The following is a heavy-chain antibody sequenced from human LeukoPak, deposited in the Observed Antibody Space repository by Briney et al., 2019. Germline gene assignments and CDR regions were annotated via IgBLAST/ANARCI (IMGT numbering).Heavy chain of an antibody. D-gene: IGHD2-15*01. CDR3: ATAGGSGVSWGRDYYYYYYMDV. V-gene: IGHV4-4*07. Sequence: PSETLSLTCTVSGGSINSYWSWIRQPAGKGLEWIGRISGSGTITYNPALQSRLSISIDTSKNQFSLKLMSVTAADTAVYYCATAGGSGVSWGRDYYYYYYMDVWGKGTTVTVSS. CDR1: GGSINSY. CDR2: ISGSGTI. J-gene: IGHJ6*03.